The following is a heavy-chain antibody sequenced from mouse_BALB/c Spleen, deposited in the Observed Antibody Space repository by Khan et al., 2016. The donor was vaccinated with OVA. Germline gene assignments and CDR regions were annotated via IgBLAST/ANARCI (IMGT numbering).Heavy chain of an antibody. J-gene: IGHJ4*01. Sequence: EVELVESGGGLVQPGGSRKLSCAASGFTFSDYGMAWVRQAPGKGPEWVAFISNLAYSIYYADTVTGLFTISRENAKNTLYLEMSSLRSEDTAMYYCARSGAMDDWGQGTSVTVSS. V-gene: IGHV5-15*02. CDR1: GFTFSDYG. CDR3: ARSGAMDD. CDR2: ISNLAYSI.